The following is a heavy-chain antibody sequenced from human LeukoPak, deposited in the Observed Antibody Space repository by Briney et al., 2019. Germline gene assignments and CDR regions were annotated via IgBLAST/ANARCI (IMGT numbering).Heavy chain of an antibody. CDR2: IYYSGTT. J-gene: IGHJ5*02. D-gene: IGHD5-12*01. Sequence: SETLSLTCTVSGGSISRNFWSWIRQPPGRGLEWIGQIYYSGTTNYNPSLKIRVTVSVDMSKNQFSLKLRSVTAADTAVYYCAWVSSGYQGWFDPWGQGILVTVSS. V-gene: IGHV4-59*03. CDR3: AWVSSGYQGWFDP. CDR1: GGSISRNF.